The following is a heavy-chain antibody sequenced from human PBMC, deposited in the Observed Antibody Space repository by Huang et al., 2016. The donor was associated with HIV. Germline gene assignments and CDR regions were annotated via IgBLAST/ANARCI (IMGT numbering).Heavy chain of an antibody. V-gene: IGHV3-30-3*01. CDR1: GFTFSSYA. CDR2: ISYDGSNK. Sequence: QVQLVESGGGVVQPGRSLRLSCAASGFTFSSYAVHWVRQAPGKGLELVAVISYDGSNKYYADSVKGRFTISRDNAKNTLYLQMNSLRAEDTAVYYCARDLHSGSYYSGAFDIWGQGTMVTVSS. J-gene: IGHJ3*02. D-gene: IGHD1-26*01. CDR3: ARDLHSGSYYSGAFDI.